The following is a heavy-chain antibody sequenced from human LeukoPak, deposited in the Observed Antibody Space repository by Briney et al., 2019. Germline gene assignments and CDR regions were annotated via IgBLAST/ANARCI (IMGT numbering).Heavy chain of an antibody. CDR3: AKAVNSGYDYYYYYGMDV. V-gene: IGHV3-23*01. J-gene: IGHJ6*02. D-gene: IGHD5-12*01. Sequence: PGESLRLSCAASGFTFSSYAMSWVRQAPGKGLEWVSAISGSGGSTYYADSVKGRFTISRDNSKNTLYLQMNSLRAEDTAVYYCAKAVNSGYDYYYYYGMDVWGQGTTVTVSS. CDR1: GFTFSSYA. CDR2: ISGSGGST.